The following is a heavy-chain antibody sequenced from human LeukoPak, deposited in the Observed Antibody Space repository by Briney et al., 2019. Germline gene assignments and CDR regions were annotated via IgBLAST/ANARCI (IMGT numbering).Heavy chain of an antibody. CDR3: ARGLNYVYYYYYMDV. V-gene: IGHV3-53*01. D-gene: IGHD4-11*01. Sequence: PGGSLRLSCAASGFIFSKYAVSWVRQAPGKGLEWVSVIYSGGSTYYADSVKGRFTISRDNSKNTLYLQMNSLRAEDTAVYYCARGLNYVYYYYYMDVWGKGTTVTVSS. J-gene: IGHJ6*03. CDR2: IYSGGST. CDR1: GFIFSKYA.